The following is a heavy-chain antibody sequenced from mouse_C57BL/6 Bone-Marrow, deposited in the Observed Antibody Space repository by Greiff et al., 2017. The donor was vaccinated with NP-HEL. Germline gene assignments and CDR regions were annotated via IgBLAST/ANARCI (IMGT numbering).Heavy chain of an antibody. CDR3: ASSFQGY. D-gene: IGHD3-2*02. J-gene: IGHJ2*01. Sequence: EVQLQQSGPELVKPGASVKISCKASGYTFTDYYMNWVKQSHGKSLEWIGDINPNNGGTSYNQKFKGKATLTVDKSSSTAYMELRSLTSEDSAVYYCASSFQGYWGQGTTLTVSS. V-gene: IGHV1-26*01. CDR1: GYTFTDYY. CDR2: INPNNGGT.